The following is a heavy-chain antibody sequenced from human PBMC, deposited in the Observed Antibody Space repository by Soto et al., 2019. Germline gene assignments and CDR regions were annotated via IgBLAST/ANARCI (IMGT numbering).Heavy chain of an antibody. V-gene: IGHV4-31*03. Sequence: PSETLSLTCTVSGGSISSGGYYWSWIRQHPGKGLEWIGYIYYSGSTYYNPSLKSRVTISVDTSKNQFSLKLSSVTAADTAVYYCARGYDNDYNWFDPWGQGTLVTVSS. CDR2: IYYSGST. CDR1: GGSISSGGYY. J-gene: IGHJ5*02. D-gene: IGHD3-22*01. CDR3: ARGYDNDYNWFDP.